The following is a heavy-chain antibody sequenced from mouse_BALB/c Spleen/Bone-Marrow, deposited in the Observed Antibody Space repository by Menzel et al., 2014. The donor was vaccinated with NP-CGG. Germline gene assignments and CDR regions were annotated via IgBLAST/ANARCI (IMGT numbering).Heavy chain of an antibody. V-gene: IGHV1-20*02. J-gene: IGHJ2*01. D-gene: IGHD4-1*01. CDR1: GYSFTGYF. Sequence: LQQPGPDLVKPGASVKMSCKASGYSFTGYFMNWVMQSHGKSLEWIGRINPDNGDTFYNQKFKGKATLTVDRSSNTAHMDLRSLASEDSAVYYCARSNFYFDYWGQGTTLTVSS. CDR3: ARSNFYFDY. CDR2: INPDNGDT.